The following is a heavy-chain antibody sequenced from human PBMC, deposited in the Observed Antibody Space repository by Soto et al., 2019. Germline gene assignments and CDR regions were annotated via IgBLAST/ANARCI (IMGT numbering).Heavy chain of an antibody. Sequence: EVQLVESGGGLVQPGGSLRLSCAASGFTFSSFSMNWVRQAPGKGLEWVSYISSGSATIYYTDSVKGRYTISRDNAKSSLYLQMDGLTDEDTAVYYCARDSASYSSSSGSYWYFDLWGPGTLVTVSS. CDR3: ARDSASYSSSSGSYWYFDL. J-gene: IGHJ2*01. V-gene: IGHV3-48*02. CDR1: GFTFSSFS. CDR2: ISSGSATI. D-gene: IGHD6-6*01.